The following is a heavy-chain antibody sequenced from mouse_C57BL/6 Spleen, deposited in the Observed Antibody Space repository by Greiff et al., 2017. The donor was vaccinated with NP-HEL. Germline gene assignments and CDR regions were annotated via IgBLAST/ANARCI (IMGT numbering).Heavy chain of an antibody. V-gene: IGHV1-77*01. CDR3: AKSGDSSGYGLDY. Sequence: VQLQQSGAELVKPGASVKISCKASGYTFTDYYINWVKQRPGQGLEWIGKIGPGSGSTYYKEKFKGKATLTADKSSSTAYLQLSSLTSEESAVYLCAKSGDSSGYGLDYWGQGTTLTVSS. J-gene: IGHJ2*01. D-gene: IGHD3-2*02. CDR1: GYTFTDYY. CDR2: IGPGSGST.